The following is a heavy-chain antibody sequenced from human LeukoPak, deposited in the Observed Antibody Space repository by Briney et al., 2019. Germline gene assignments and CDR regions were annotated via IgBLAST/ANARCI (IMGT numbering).Heavy chain of an antibody. D-gene: IGHD6-19*01. CDR1: GGSISTYY. CDR2: IYGSGGT. CDR3: ARDLSSVSGWLEC. J-gene: IGHJ4*02. V-gene: IGHV4-4*07. Sequence: PSETLSLTCTVSGGSISTYYWNWIRQPAGKGLEWIGRIYGSGGTNYNPSLKSRVTMSVDTSKNEISLKLSTVTAGDTAVYYCARDLSSVSGWLECWGQGTLVTVTS.